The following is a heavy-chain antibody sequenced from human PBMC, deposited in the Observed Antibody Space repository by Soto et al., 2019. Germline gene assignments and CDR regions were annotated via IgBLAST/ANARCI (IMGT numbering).Heavy chain of an antibody. CDR3: ARVGSYCTTSACLDY. D-gene: IGHD2-8*01. V-gene: IGHV1-18*01. Sequence: GASVKVSCKTSGYTFTNYGITWVRQAPGQGLEWMGWISAYNGNRDYIQKFQGRVTMTTDASTSTAYMELRSLRSDDTAVYYCARVGSYCTTSACLDYWG. CDR2: ISAYNGNR. J-gene: IGHJ4*01. CDR1: GYTFTNYG.